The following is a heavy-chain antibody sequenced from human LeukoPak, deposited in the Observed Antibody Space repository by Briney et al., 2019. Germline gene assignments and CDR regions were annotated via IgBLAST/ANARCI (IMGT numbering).Heavy chain of an antibody. CDR2: ISGTSTYI. CDR1: GFTFSDYY. Sequence: GGSLRLSCAASGFTFSDYYMSWVRQAPGKGLEWVSSISGTSTYIHYADSVRGRFTISRDNAKNSLYLQMNSLRAEDTAVYYCARDRGFIGVFYNGIDVWGQGTTVTVSS. V-gene: IGHV3-11*06. D-gene: IGHD3-10*01. CDR3: ARDRGFIGVFYNGIDV. J-gene: IGHJ6*02.